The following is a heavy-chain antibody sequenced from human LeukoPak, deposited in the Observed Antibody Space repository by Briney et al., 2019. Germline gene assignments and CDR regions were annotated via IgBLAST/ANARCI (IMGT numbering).Heavy chain of an antibody. CDR3: ARDFPDLWSGYYMFAAALDY. V-gene: IGHV1-18*01. CDR1: GYTFTSYG. J-gene: IGHJ4*02. CDR2: ISAYNGNT. Sequence: ASVKVSCKASGYTFTSYGISWVRQAPGQGLEWMGWISAYNGNTNYAQKLQGRVTMTTDTSTSTAYMELRSLRSDDTAVYYCARDFPDLWSGYYMFAAALDYWGQGTLVTVSS. D-gene: IGHD3-3*01.